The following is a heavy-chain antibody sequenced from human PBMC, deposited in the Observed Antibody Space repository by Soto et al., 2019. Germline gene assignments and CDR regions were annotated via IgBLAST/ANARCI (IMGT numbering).Heavy chain of an antibody. Sequence: ASVKVSCKASGYTFTSYGISWVRQAPGQGLEWMGWISAYNGNTNYAQKLQGRVTMTTDTSTSTAYMELRSLRSDDTAVYYCARGSMDIVVVVAANDAFDIWGQGTMVTVSS. D-gene: IGHD2-15*01. CDR2: ISAYNGNT. V-gene: IGHV1-18*01. CDR3: ARGSMDIVVVVAANDAFDI. CDR1: GYTFTSYG. J-gene: IGHJ3*02.